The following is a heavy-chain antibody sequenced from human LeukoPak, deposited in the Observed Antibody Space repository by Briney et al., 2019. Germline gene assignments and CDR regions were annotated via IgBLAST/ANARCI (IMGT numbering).Heavy chain of an antibody. V-gene: IGHV4-59*08. D-gene: IGHD5-12*01. J-gene: IGHJ5*02. CDR2: IYYSGST. CDR3: ARHRSIVATKVFFVP. CDR1: GGSMRGYY. Sequence: ADTVSLTCTVRGGSMRGYYWSWLRQPPGKGLEWIGYIYYSGSTNYNPSLKSRVTISVDTSKNQLSLKLSSVTAADTAVYYCARHRSIVATKVFFVPWGQGTLVTVSS.